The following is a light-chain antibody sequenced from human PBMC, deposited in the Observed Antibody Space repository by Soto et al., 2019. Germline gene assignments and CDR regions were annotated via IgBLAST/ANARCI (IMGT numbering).Light chain of an antibody. Sequence: QSALTQPPSASGSPGQSVTISCAGTINDVGGYNYVSWYQQHPGKVPQLMIYQVTKRPSGVPDRFSASKSDTTASLTISGLQAEDEGEYYCMSYAGGNRFVFRTGTKVTVL. J-gene: IGLJ1*01. V-gene: IGLV2-8*01. CDR3: MSYAGGNRFV. CDR2: QVT. CDR1: INDVGGYNY.